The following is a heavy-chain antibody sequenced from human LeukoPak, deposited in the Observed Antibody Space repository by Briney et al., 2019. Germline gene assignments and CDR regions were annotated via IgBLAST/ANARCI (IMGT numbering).Heavy chain of an antibody. CDR2: IYYRGST. J-gene: IGHJ4*02. V-gene: IGHV4-59*08. Sequence: SETLSLTCTVSGGSISSYYWSWIRQPPGKGLEWIAYIYYRGSTNYNPSLKSRVTIAVDTSKNQFSLKLSSVTAADTSVYYCARRTTGTGPFDYWGQGTLVTVSS. CDR1: GGSISSYY. CDR3: ARRTTGTGPFDY. D-gene: IGHD1-1*01.